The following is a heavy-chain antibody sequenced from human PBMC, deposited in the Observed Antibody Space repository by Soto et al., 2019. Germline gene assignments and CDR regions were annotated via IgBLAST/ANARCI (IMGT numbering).Heavy chain of an antibody. CDR1: GIPVSSNY. CDR3: ARDGPYYYASRMDV. Sequence: EVQLVESGGGLVQPGGSLRLSCVASGIPVSSNYMTWVRQAPGKGLEWVSVLHSGGDTYYANSVKGRFTISRHDSTNTLFLQMNSLTAEDTVVYYCARDGPYYYASRMDVW. D-gene: IGHD3-10*01. CDR2: LHSGGDT. J-gene: IGHJ6*01. V-gene: IGHV3-53*04.